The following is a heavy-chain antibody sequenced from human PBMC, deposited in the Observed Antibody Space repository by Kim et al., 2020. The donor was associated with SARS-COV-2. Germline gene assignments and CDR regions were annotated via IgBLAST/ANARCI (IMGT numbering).Heavy chain of an antibody. D-gene: IGHD3-3*01. CDR2: INAGNGNT. J-gene: IGHJ3*02. V-gene: IGHV1-3*01. Sequence: ASVKVSCKASGYTFTSYAMHWVRQAPGQRLEWMGWINAGNGNTKYSQKFQGRVTITRDTSASTAYMELSSLRSEDTAVYYCARDHEWLSAFDIWGQGTMVTVSS. CDR1: GYTFTSYA. CDR3: ARDHEWLSAFDI.